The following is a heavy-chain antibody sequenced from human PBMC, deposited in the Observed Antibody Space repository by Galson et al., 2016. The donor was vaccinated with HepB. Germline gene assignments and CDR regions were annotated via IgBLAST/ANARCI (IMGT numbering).Heavy chain of an antibody. CDR1: GFTFSSYA. J-gene: IGHJ4*02. CDR2: ISYDGSNK. CDR3: ARDRGYSYGYLVSYYFDY. V-gene: IGHV3-30-3*01. D-gene: IGHD5-18*01. Sequence: SLRLSCAASGFTFSSYAMHWVRQAPGKGLEWVAVISYDGSNKYYADSVKGRFTISRDTSKNTLYLQMNSLRAEDTAVYYCARDRGYSYGYLVSYYFDYWGQGTLVTVSS.